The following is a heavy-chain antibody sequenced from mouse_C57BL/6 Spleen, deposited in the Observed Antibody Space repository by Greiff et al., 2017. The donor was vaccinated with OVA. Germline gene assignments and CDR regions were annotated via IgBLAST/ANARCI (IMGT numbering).Heavy chain of an antibody. CDR1: GFSFTSYG. J-gene: IGHJ4*01. CDR3: AKQIYYDYDDYAMDY. Sequence: VKVVESGPGLVAPSQSLSITCTVSGFSFTSYGVSWVRQPPGTGLEWLGVIWGDGGTNYHSALIYRTSITNNNSKRQVLLKMNSLPTDDTATYYCAKQIYYDYDDYAMDYWGQGTSVTVSS. V-gene: IGHV2-3*01. CDR2: IWGDGGT. D-gene: IGHD2-4*01.